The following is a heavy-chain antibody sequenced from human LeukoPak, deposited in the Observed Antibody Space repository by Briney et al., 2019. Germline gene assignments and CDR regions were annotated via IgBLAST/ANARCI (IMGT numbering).Heavy chain of an antibody. V-gene: IGHV1-24*01. Sequence: ASVKVSCKVSGYTLTELSMHWVRQAPGKGLEWMGGFDPEDGETIYAQKFQGRVTMTEDTSTDTAYMELSSLRSEDTAVYYCATSPHSLDCSSTSCYGYYMDVWGKGTTVTASS. J-gene: IGHJ6*03. CDR1: GYTLTELS. D-gene: IGHD2-2*01. CDR3: ATSPHSLDCSSTSCYGYYMDV. CDR2: FDPEDGET.